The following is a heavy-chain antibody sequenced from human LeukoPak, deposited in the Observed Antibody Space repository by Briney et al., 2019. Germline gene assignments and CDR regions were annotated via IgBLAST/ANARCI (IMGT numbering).Heavy chain of an antibody. CDR3: AKAPVTTCSGAYCYPFDY. D-gene: IGHD2-15*01. CDR2: ITSDGRTT. V-gene: IGHV3-74*01. J-gene: IGHJ4*02. Sequence: GGSLRLSCAASGFSFSTSWMHWFRQGPGRGLVWVSRITSDGRTTIYADSVKGRFSISRDNSKNTLFLQMNSLRAGDAAVYYCAKAPVTTCSGAYCYPFDYWSQGTLVTVSS. CDR1: GFSFSTSW.